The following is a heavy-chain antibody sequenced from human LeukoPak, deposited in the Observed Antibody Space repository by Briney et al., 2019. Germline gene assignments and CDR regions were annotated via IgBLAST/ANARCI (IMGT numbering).Heavy chain of an antibody. CDR2: ISSSSSTI. CDR1: GFTFSSYS. D-gene: IGHD3-22*01. CDR3: ARAHGDYYDSSGYY. V-gene: IGHV3-48*01. Sequence: GGSLRLFCAASGFTFSSYSMNWVRQAPGKGLEWVSYISSSSSTIYYAVSVKGRFTISRDNAKNSLYLRMNSLRAEDTAVYYCARAHGDYYDSSGYYWGQGTLVTVSS. J-gene: IGHJ4*02.